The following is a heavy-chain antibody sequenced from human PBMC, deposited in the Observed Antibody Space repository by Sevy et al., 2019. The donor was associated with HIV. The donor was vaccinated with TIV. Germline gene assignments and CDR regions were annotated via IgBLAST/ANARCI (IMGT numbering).Heavy chain of an antibody. CDR2: IIPVFGTA. J-gene: IGHJ5*02. Sequence: ASVKVSCKASGGTFSSYAISWVRQAPGQGLEWMGRIIPVFGTANYAQKFQGRVTITADESTSTAYMELSSLRSEDTAVYYCATGYYYDSSGYYTVSWFDPWGQGTLVTVSS. V-gene: IGHV1-69*13. CDR3: ATGYYYDSSGYYTVSWFDP. CDR1: GGTFSSYA. D-gene: IGHD3-22*01.